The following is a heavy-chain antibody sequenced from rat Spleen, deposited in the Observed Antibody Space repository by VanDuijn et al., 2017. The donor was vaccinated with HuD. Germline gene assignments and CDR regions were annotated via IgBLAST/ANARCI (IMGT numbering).Heavy chain of an antibody. CDR1: GFTFNNYW. CDR3: ARHTPFNYGTVGDY. D-gene: IGHD1-11*01. V-gene: IGHV5-25*01. J-gene: IGHJ4*01. CDR2: ISTGGGNT. Sequence: EVQLVESGGGLVQPGRSLKLSCVGSGFTFNNYWMTWIRQAPTKGLEWVASISTGGGNTYYRDSVKGRFTISRDNAKSTLYLQMDSLRSEDTATYYRARHTPFNYGTVGDYWGQGASVTVSS.